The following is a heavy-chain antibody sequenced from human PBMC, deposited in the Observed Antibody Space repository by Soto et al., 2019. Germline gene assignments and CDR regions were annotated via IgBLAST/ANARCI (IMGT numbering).Heavy chain of an antibody. CDR2: IIPIFGTP. CDR1: GGTFSTYT. V-gene: IGHV1-69*06. CDR3: ARGLECRGYCLDKPTWFGP. Sequence: SVKVSCKASGGTFSTYTFSWVRQAPGQGLEWMGRIIPIFGTPYYAQKFQGRVTITADKSTGTVYMELSSLGSDDTAVYFCARGLECRGYCLDKPTWFGPWGQGTLVTVSS. D-gene: IGHD2-15*01. J-gene: IGHJ5*02.